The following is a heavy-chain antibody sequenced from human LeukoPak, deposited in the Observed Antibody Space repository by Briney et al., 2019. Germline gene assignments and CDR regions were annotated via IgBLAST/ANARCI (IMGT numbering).Heavy chain of an antibody. CDR3: ARDHGTSGWYGHYFDY. D-gene: IGHD6-19*01. Sequence: GGSLRLSCAVSGFTFSDSAMSWVRQAPGKGLEWVANIKQDGSDKYYVDSVKGRFTISRDNANNSLYLQMNSPRAEDTAVYYCARDHGTSGWYGHYFDYWGQGILVTVSS. V-gene: IGHV3-7*01. CDR2: IKQDGSDK. J-gene: IGHJ4*02. CDR1: GFTFSDSA.